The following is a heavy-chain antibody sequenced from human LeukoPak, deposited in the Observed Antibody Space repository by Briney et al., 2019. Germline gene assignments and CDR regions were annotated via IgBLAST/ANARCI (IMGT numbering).Heavy chain of an antibody. V-gene: IGHV5-51*01. D-gene: IGHD4-17*01. CDR3: ARLAPDYADYWFDP. Sequence: GESLKISCQTSGYDFSTKWIGWVRQMPGKGLEWMGIIYPLESITKYSPAFQGDVTLTADTSINTAFLQWTSLKASDTAIYYCARLAPDYADYWFDPWGQGTLVTVSS. J-gene: IGHJ5*02. CDR2: IYPLESIT. CDR1: GYDFSTKW.